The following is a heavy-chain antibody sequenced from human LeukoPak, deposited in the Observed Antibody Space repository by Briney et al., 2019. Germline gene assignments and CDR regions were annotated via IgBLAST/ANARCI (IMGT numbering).Heavy chain of an antibody. V-gene: IGHV3-23*01. CDR1: GFTFSSYA. D-gene: IGHD3-22*01. J-gene: IGHJ4*02. Sequence: GGSLRLSCAASGFTFSSYAMSWVRQAPGKGLEWVSAISGSGGSTYYADSVKGRFTISRDNAKNSLYLQMNSLRAEDTAVYYCARTYYYDSSGYYTAPIDYWGQGTLVTVSS. CDR3: ARTYYYDSSGYYTAPIDY. CDR2: ISGSGGST.